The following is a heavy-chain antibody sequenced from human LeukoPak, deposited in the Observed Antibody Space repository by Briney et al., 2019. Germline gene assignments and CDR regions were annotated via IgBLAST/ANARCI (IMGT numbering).Heavy chain of an antibody. CDR1: GFXFSDHY. D-gene: IGHD2-15*01. J-gene: IGHJ4*02. CDR3: SRVSLAGSGSCYGY. CDR2: IRNKANSYTT. V-gene: IGHV3-72*01. Sequence: GGSLRLSCAASGFXFSDHYIDWVRQAPGKGLEWVGRIRNKANSYTTEYAASVKGRFTISRDDSKNSVYLQMNSLITEDTAVYYCSRVSLAGSGSCYGYWGQGTLVTVSS.